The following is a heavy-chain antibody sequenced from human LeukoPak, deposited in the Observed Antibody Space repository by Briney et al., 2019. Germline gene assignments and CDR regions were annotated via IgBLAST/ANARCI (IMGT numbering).Heavy chain of an antibody. CDR2: ISYEGNNK. J-gene: IGHJ4*02. V-gene: IGHV3-30*04. CDR3: ARGSEDYDSSGYYYDLGDY. D-gene: IGHD3-22*01. Sequence: PGGSLRLSCAASGFTFSTYAIHWVRQAPGKGLEWVAVISYEGNNKYYADSVKGRFTISRDNSKNKQYLQMNSLRREDTAVYYCARGSEDYDSSGYYYDLGDYWGQGTLVTVSS. CDR1: GFTFSTYA.